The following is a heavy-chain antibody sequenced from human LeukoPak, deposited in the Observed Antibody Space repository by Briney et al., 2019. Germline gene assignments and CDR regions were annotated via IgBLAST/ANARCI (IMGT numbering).Heavy chain of an antibody. J-gene: IGHJ4*02. D-gene: IGHD6-13*01. CDR3: ARGLAAAGPPDDY. Sequence: PGGSLRLSCAASGFTFSDYHMSWIRQAPGKGLEWVSYISSSGSIIYYADSVKGRFTISRDNAKNSLYLQMNSLRAEDTAVYYCARGLAAAGPPDDYWGQGTLVTVSS. CDR1: GFTFSDYH. V-gene: IGHV3-11*01. CDR2: ISSSGSII.